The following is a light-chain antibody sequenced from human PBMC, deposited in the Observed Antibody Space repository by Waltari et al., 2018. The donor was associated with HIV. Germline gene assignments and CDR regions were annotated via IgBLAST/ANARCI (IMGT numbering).Light chain of an antibody. V-gene: IGLV2-11*01. Sequence: QSALTQPRSVSVPPGQSVTISCTATSSDVGAFNSVSWYQPHPGKAPKVIIYDFTKRPSGVPDRFSVSKSGNTASLTISGLQAEDEADYYCCSCAGGYTVVFGGGTNLTVL. CDR3: CSCAGGYTVV. CDR1: SSDVGAFNS. J-gene: IGLJ3*02. CDR2: DFT.